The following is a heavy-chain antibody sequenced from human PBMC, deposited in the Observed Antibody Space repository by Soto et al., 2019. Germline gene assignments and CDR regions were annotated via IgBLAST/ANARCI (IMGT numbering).Heavy chain of an antibody. J-gene: IGHJ4*02. CDR2: VHPDSGGT. CDR1: GYIFTDHL. Sequence: PAASVKVSCKTSGYIFTDHLIHWVRQSPGQGLQWVGWVHPDSGGTNVAQAFQDRVTMTADTSITTAYMDLARLRPDDTAIFYCARGAQGFFPVSGIYFYFDHWGQGTPVTVSS. CDR3: ARGAQGFFPVSGIYFYFDH. V-gene: IGHV1-2*02. D-gene: IGHD3-22*01.